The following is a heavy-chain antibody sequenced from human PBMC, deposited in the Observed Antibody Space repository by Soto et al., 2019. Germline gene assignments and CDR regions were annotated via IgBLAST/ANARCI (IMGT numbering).Heavy chain of an antibody. CDR2: IYLDGDK. J-gene: IGHJ4*02. CDR3: AHRVLRTVFGLVTTTAIYFDF. CDR1: GFSLTTSGVG. V-gene: IGHV2-5*02. Sequence: QITLNESGPTQVKPRQTLTLTCTFSGFSLTTSGVGVGWIRQSPGKAPEWLALIYLDGDKRYSPSLKSRLTMTKDTSKNQVVLTMADLDPADTATYYCAHRVLRTVFGLVTTTAIYFDFWGQGTPVAVSS. D-gene: IGHD3-3*01.